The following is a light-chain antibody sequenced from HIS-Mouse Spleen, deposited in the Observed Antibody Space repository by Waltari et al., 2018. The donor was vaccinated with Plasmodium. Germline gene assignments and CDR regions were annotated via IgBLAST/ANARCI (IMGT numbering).Light chain of an antibody. CDR2: KDS. V-gene: IGLV3-25*03. CDR1: ALPKQY. CDR3: QSADSSGTYLYV. J-gene: IGLJ1*01. Sequence: SYELTQPPSVSVSPGQTARITCSGDALPKQYAYWYQQKPGQAPVLVIYKDSERHSGIPELLSVSSSGTTVTLTISGVQAEDEADYYCQSADSSGTYLYVFGTGTKVTVL.